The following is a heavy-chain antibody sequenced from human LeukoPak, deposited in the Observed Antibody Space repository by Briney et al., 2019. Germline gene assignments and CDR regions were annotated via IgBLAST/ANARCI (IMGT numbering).Heavy chain of an antibody. CDR1: GGSISSSSYY. CDR2: IYYSGST. CDR3: ARQVPGQWLIDY. J-gene: IGHJ4*02. Sequence: TPSETLSLTCTVSGGSISSSSYYWGWIRQPPGKGLEWIGSIYYSGSTYYNPSLKSRFTISVDTSKNQFSLKLSSVTAADTAVYYCARQVPGQWLIDYWGQGTLVTVSS. D-gene: IGHD6-19*01. V-gene: IGHV4-39*01.